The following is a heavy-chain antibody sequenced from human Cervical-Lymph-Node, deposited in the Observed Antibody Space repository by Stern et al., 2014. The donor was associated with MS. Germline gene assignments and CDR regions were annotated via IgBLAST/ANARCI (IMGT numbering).Heavy chain of an antibody. CDR3: ARIGPRVSGYYSYHFDY. J-gene: IGHJ4*02. V-gene: IGHV2-70*01. D-gene: IGHD3-22*01. CDR1: GFSLNTSGMC. Sequence: QVTLKESGPALVKPTQTLTLTCTFSGFSLNTSGMCVSWIRQPPGKALEWLALIDWDDDKYYSTSLETRLTISKDTSKNQVVLTMTNMDPVDTATYYCARIGPRVSGYYSYHFDYWGQGTLVTVSS. CDR2: IDWDDDK.